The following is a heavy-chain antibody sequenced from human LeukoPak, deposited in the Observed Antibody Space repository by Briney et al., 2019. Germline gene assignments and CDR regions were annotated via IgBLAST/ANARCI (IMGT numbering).Heavy chain of an antibody. CDR2: IGVAGDT. CDR3: ARDRHGMAV. V-gene: IGHV3-13*01. CDR1: GFTLSSYD. Sequence: GGSLKLSCAASGFTLSSYDMHWVRQVTGKGLEWVSAIGVAGDTYYPGSVKGRFIITRENAKNSLYLQMNSLRVEDTAVYYCARDRHGMAVWGQGTTVVVS. J-gene: IGHJ6*02.